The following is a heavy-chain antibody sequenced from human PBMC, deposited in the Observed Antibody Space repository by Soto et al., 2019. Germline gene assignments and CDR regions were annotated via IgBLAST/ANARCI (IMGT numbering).Heavy chain of an antibody. V-gene: IGHV3-9*01. J-gene: IGHJ5*02. D-gene: IGHD6-13*01. Sequence: DVQLVESGGGLVQPGRSLRLSCAASGFTFDDYAMHWVRQAPGKGLEWVSGISWNSGSIGYADSVKGRFTISRDNAKNSLYLQMNSLRAEDTALYYCAKGSVGVAAAGIGWFDPWGQGTLVTVSS. CDR3: AKGSVGVAAAGIGWFDP. CDR2: ISWNSGSI. CDR1: GFTFDDYA.